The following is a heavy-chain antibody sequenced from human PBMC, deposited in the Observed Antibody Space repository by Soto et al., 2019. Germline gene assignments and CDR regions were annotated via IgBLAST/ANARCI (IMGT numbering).Heavy chain of an antibody. Sequence: GGSLRLSCAASGFTFSSYWMHWVRQAPGKGLVWVSRINSDGSSTSYADSVKGRFTISRDNAKNTLYLRMNSLRAEDTAVYYCARALAARYYYYGMDVWGQGTTVTVSS. D-gene: IGHD2-15*01. J-gene: IGHJ6*02. CDR1: GFTFSSYW. CDR3: ARALAARYYYYGMDV. CDR2: INSDGSST. V-gene: IGHV3-74*01.